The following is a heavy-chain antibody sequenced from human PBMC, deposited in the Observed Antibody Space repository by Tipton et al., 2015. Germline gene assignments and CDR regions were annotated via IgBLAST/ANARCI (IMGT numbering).Heavy chain of an antibody. CDR1: GGTFSSYA. CDR3: ARGSMSGDSAQGY. D-gene: IGHD1-26*01. CDR2: IIPIFGIA. Sequence: QLVQSGAEGKKPGSSVKVSCKASGGTFSSYAISWVRQAPGQGLEWMGGIIPIFGIANYAQRFQGRVTITADKSTSTAYMELSRLSFEDTAVDYCARGSMSGDSAQGYWGQGTLVTVSS. J-gene: IGHJ4*02. V-gene: IGHV1-69*17.